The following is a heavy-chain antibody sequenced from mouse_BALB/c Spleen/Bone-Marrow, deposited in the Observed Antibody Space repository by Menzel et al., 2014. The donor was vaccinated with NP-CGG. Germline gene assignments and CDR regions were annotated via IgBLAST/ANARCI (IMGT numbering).Heavy chain of an antibody. J-gene: IGHJ2*01. D-gene: IGHD2-2*01. CDR3: ARQGYGYDGFDY. CDR1: GFTFXSYG. CDR2: ISSGGSYT. Sequence: EVQLVESGGDLVKPGGSLKLSCAASGFTFXSYGMSWVRQTPDKRLEWVATISSGGSYTYYPDSVKGRFTISRDNAKNTLYLQMSSLKSEDTAMYYCARQGYGYDGFDYWGQGTTLTVSS. V-gene: IGHV5-6*01.